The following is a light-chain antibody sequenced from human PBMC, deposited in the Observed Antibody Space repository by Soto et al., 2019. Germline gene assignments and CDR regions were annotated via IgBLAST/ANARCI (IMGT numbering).Light chain of an antibody. Sequence: QSALTQPPSVSGAPGQRITISCTGSYSSIGAGYDVHWYQQLPGAAPKLLIYGNTNRPSGVPDRFSGSKSATSASLAITGLQAEDEADYYCQSYDSGLVVVGGGTKLTVL. CDR1: YSSIGAGYD. CDR3: QSYDSGLVV. J-gene: IGLJ2*01. CDR2: GNT. V-gene: IGLV1-40*01.